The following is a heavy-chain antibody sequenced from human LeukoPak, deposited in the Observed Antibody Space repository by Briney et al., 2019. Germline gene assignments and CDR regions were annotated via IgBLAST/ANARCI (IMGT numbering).Heavy chain of an antibody. CDR1: GFTFDDYA. Sequence: GGSLRLSCAASGFTFDDYAMHWVRQAPGKGLEWVSLISGDGGSTYYADSVKGRFTISRDNSKNSLYLQMISLRTEDTALYYCAKVDSGSYFLGVDYWGQGTLVTVSS. V-gene: IGHV3-43*02. CDR3: AKVDSGSYFLGVDY. J-gene: IGHJ4*02. D-gene: IGHD1-26*01. CDR2: ISGDGGST.